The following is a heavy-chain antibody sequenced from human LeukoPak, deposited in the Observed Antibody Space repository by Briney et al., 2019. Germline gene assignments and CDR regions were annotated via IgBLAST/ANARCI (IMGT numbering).Heavy chain of an antibody. Sequence: SETLSLTCTVSGGSISSSGYYWGWIRQPPGKGLEWIATIYYSGTTYYSPSLKGRVTISIDTSKNHFSLKLSSVTAADTAVYYCARDLTMVRGVMTDVWGQGTTVTVSS. D-gene: IGHD3-10*01. CDR1: GGSISSSGYY. V-gene: IGHV4-39*02. CDR2: IYYSGTT. CDR3: ARDLTMVRGVMTDV. J-gene: IGHJ6*02.